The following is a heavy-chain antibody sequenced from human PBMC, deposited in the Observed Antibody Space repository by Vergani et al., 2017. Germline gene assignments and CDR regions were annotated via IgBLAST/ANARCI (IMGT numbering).Heavy chain of an antibody. CDR1: GFSFSGYW. CDR2: IKSDVSIT. D-gene: IGHD5-12*01. Sequence: EVQLVESGGGLIHPAGSLRLSCEGSGFSFSGYWMHWVRQSPEKGLVWVSRIKSDVSITNYADSVKGRFTISRDNAKNTLYLEMNSLRGDDTAVYYCVRARCSGPCFMSNWFDSWGQGTLVTVSS. J-gene: IGHJ5*01. V-gene: IGHV3-74*01. CDR3: VRARCSGPCFMSNWFDS.